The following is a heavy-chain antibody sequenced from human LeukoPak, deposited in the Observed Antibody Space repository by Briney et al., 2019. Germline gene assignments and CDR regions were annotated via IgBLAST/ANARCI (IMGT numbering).Heavy chain of an antibody. CDR3: ARSQPGIAAAGFDY. J-gene: IGHJ4*02. CDR1: AFTFSDYY. V-gene: IGHV3-11*06. CDR2: ISSSSSYT. D-gene: IGHD6-13*01. Sequence: GGSLRLSCAASAFTFSDYYMSWIRQAPGKGLEWVSYISSSSSYTNYADSVKGRFTISRDNAKNSLYLQMNSLRAEDTAVYYCARSQPGIAAAGFDYWGQGTLVTVSS.